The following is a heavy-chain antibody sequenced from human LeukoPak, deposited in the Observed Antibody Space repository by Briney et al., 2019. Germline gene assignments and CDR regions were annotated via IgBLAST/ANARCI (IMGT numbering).Heavy chain of an antibody. Sequence: PGGSLRLSRAASGFTFSDYYMSWIRPAPEKGLECVSSISSSSSYIYYADSVKGRFTISRDNPKTSLYLQMNSLRAEDTAVYYCAREGPYKGAAGPFDYWGQGTLVTVSS. CDR1: GFTFSDYY. CDR2: ISSSSSYI. V-gene: IGHV3-11*06. CDR3: AREGPYKGAAGPFDY. J-gene: IGHJ4*02. D-gene: IGHD1-26*01.